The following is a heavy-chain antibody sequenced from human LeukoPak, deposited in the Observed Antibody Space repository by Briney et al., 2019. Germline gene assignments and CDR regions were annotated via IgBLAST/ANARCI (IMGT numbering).Heavy chain of an antibody. CDR1: GYTFTGYY. Sequence: ASVKVSCKASGYTFTGYYMHWVRQAPGQGLEWMGRINPNSGGANYAQKFQGRVTMTRATSISTAYMGLSRLRSDDTAVYYCARDFCGGDCYSRSTYMDVWGKGTTVTVSS. CDR2: INPNSGGA. D-gene: IGHD2-21*02. V-gene: IGHV1-2*06. CDR3: ARDFCGGDCYSRSTYMDV. J-gene: IGHJ6*04.